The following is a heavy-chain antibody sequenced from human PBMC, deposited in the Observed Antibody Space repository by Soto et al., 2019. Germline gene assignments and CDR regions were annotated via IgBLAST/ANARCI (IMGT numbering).Heavy chain of an antibody. J-gene: IGHJ4*02. CDR2: ISDDGSNK. Sequence: QVQLVESGGGGVQPGRSLRLSCAASGFTFSSYAMHWVRQAPGKGLEWVAVISDDGSNKYYADSVKGRLTISRENSKNTLYRQMNSLSAEDTAVYDCARGGEEGWAGGIAADGTRGYYFDCWGQGTLVTVFS. D-gene: IGHD6-13*01. V-gene: IGHV3-30-3*01. CDR3: ARGGEEGWAGGIAADGTRGYYFDC. CDR1: GFTFSSYA.